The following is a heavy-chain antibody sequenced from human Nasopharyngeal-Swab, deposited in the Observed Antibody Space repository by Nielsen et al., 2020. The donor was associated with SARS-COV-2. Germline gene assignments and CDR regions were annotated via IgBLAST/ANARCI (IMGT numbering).Heavy chain of an antibody. J-gene: IGHJ4*02. Sequence: GESLKISCAASGFTFSSYAMHWVRQAPGKGLECVAVISYVGSNKYYADSVKGRLTISRDNSKNTLSLQMNSLRAEDTAVYYCASSPLDSSGYYYGLDYWGQGTLVTVSS. CDR3: ASSPLDSSGYYYGLDY. CDR1: GFTFSSYA. D-gene: IGHD3-22*01. CDR2: ISYVGSNK. V-gene: IGHV3-30-3*01.